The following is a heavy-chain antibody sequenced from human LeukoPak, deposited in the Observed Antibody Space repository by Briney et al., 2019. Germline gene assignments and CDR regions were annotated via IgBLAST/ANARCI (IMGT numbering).Heavy chain of an antibody. J-gene: IGHJ3*02. Sequence: GGSLRLSCAASGFTVSTNYMTWVRQAPGKGLEWVSIIYSGGTTYYADSVKGRFTISRDNSKNTLFLQMNSLRAEDTAVYYCAREIFNGFDIWGQGTMVTVSS. V-gene: IGHV3-66*02. CDR3: AREIFNGFDI. CDR1: GFTVSTNY. CDR2: IYSGGTT. D-gene: IGHD5-24*01.